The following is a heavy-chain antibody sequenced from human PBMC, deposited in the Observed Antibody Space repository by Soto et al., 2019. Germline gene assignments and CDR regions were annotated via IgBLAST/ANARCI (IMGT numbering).Heavy chain of an antibody. CDR2: ISYDGSNK. J-gene: IGHJ5*02. V-gene: IGHV3-30*18. CDR1: GFTFSSYG. D-gene: IGHD3-3*01. CDR3: AKDPNDFWSGYYIGWLDP. Sequence: GGSLSLSCAASGFTFSSYGMHWVRQAPGKGLEWVAVISYDGSNKYYADSVKGRFTISRDNSKNTLYLQMNSLRAEDTAVYYCAKDPNDFWSGYYIGWLDPWGQGTLVTVSS.